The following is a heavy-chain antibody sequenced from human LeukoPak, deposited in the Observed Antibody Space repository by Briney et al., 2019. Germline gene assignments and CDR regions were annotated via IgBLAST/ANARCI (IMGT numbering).Heavy chain of an antibody. Sequence: GGSLRLSCAASGFTFSGYAMNWVRQAPGKGLEWVSGMSGSGATTYYADSVKGRFTISRDNSKNTLYLQMNSLRVEDTAIYYCAKDEVAVTGSVTTFDYWGQGALVTVSS. J-gene: IGHJ4*02. D-gene: IGHD6-19*01. CDR1: GFTFSGYA. V-gene: IGHV3-23*01. CDR3: AKDEVAVTGSVTTFDY. CDR2: MSGSGATT.